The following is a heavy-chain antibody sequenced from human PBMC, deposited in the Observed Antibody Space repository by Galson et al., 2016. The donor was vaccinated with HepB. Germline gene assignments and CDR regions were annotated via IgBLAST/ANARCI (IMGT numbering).Heavy chain of an antibody. Sequence: SLRLSCAASGFTFTSYAMSWVRHTPGKGLEWVSVISGNGRATYYADSVKGRFTISRDNSKNMVYLEMNSLIVEDTAVYFCARWGVMGNLLGAMDGWGQGTTVTFSS. D-gene: IGHD1-1*01. CDR2: ISGNGRAT. CDR1: GFTFTSYA. CDR3: ARWGVMGNLLGAMDG. V-gene: IGHV3-23*01. J-gene: IGHJ6*02.